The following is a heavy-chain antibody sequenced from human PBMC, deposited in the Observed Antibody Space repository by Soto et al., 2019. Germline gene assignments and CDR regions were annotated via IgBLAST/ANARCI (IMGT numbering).Heavy chain of an antibody. Sequence: GASVKVSCKASGYTFTTYGVSWVRQAPGQGLEWMGWISTYSGDTNYAQRLQGRVTMTTDQSTSTAYMELRGLRSDDTAVHYCARGPYCSGGTCYSQFYDFWGQGTLVTVSS. D-gene: IGHD2-15*01. CDR1: GYTFTTYG. V-gene: IGHV1-18*01. CDR2: ISTYSGDT. CDR3: ARGPYCSGGTCYSQFYDF. J-gene: IGHJ4*02.